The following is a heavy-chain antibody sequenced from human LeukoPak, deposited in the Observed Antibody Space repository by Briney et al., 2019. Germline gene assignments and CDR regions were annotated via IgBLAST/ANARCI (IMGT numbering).Heavy chain of an antibody. CDR1: GFTFSSYA. V-gene: IGHV3-66*01. J-gene: IGHJ4*02. Sequence: GGSLRLSCAASGFTFSSYAMSWVRQAPGKGLEWVSVIYSGGSTYYADSVKGRFTISRDNSKNTLYLQMNSLRAEDTAVYYCARAARAFPYYYDSSGYWDYWGQGTLVTVSS. CDR3: ARAARAFPYYYDSSGYWDY. D-gene: IGHD3-22*01. CDR2: IYSGGST.